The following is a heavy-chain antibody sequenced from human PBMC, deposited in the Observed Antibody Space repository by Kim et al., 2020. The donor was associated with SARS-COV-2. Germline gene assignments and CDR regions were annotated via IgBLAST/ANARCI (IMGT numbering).Heavy chain of an antibody. Sequence: GGSLRLSCAASGFTFSSYSMNWVRQAPGKGLEWVSSISSSSSYIYYADSVKGRFTISRDNAKNSLYLQMNSLRAEDTAVYYCARDYYDSSGYYPDAFDIWGQGTMVTVSS. CDR2: ISSSSSYI. CDR1: GFTFSSYS. J-gene: IGHJ3*02. CDR3: ARDYYDSSGYYPDAFDI. V-gene: IGHV3-21*01. D-gene: IGHD3-22*01.